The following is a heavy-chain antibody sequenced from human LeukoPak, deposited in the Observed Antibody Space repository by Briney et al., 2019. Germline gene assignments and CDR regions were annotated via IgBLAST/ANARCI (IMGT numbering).Heavy chain of an antibody. J-gene: IGHJ6*02. D-gene: IGHD2-2*02. Sequence: SETLSFTCTVSGGSISSYYWSWIRQPARKGMEWIGRIYTSGSTNYNPSLKRRVTMSVDTSKNQFSLKLSSVTAADTAVYYCARNFCSSTSCYSYYYYYGMDVWGQGTTVTVSS. CDR2: IYTSGST. CDR1: GGSISSYY. CDR3: ARNFCSSTSCYSYYYYYGMDV. V-gene: IGHV4-4*07.